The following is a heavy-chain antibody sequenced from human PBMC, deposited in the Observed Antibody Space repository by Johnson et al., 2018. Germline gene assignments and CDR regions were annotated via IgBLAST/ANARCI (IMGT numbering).Heavy chain of an antibody. CDR3: ARDSMGTGTEYFYYYIDG. V-gene: IGHV3-74*01. D-gene: IGHD2/OR15-2a*01. CDR1: GFTFSDYW. J-gene: IGHJ6*03. CDR2: INRDGSSI. Sequence: VQLQESGGGLVQXGGSLRLXCAASGFTFSDYWMHWVRQVPGKGPVWVSRINRDGSSIYYTDSVKGRFTVSRDNAKNTLYLKMSGLRGEDTAIYYCARDSMGTGTEYFYYYIDGWGKGTTVTVSS.